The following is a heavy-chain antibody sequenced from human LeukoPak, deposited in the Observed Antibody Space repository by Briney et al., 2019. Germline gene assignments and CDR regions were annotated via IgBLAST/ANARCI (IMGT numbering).Heavy chain of an antibody. Sequence: ASVKVSCKASGYTFTGCYVHWVRQAPGQGLEWMGWINPNSGGTNYAQKFQGRVTMTRDTSISTAYMELSRLRSDDTAVYYCATDRPRIAAAATYYFDYWGQGTLVTVSS. J-gene: IGHJ4*02. D-gene: IGHD6-13*01. CDR2: INPNSGGT. CDR3: ATDRPRIAAAATYYFDY. V-gene: IGHV1-2*02. CDR1: GYTFTGCY.